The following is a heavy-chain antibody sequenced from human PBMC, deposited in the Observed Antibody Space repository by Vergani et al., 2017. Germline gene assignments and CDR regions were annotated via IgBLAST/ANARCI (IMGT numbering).Heavy chain of an antibody. CDR2: IKQDGSEK. CDR1: GFTFSSYW. Sequence: EVQLVESGGGLVQPGGSLRLSCAASGFTFSSYWMSWVRQAPGKGLEWVANIKQDGSEKYYVDSVKGRFTSSRDNAKNSLYVQMNSLRVEDTAVYYCAREMGSSIIDYWGQGTLVTVSS. V-gene: IGHV3-7*03. J-gene: IGHJ4*02. CDR3: AREMGSSIIDY. D-gene: IGHD6-13*01.